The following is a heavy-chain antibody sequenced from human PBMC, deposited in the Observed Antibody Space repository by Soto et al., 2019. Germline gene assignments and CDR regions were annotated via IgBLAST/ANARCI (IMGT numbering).Heavy chain of an antibody. Sequence: GASVKVSCKASGYTFTSYYMHWVRQAPGQGLEWMGWMNPNSGNTGYAQKFQGRVTMTRNTSISTAYMELSSLRSEDTAVYYCARGYYGDYLGYYYYYMDVWGKGTTVTVSS. CDR3: ARGYYGDYLGYYYYYMDV. V-gene: IGHV1-8*02. CDR1: GYTFTSYY. J-gene: IGHJ6*03. D-gene: IGHD4-17*01. CDR2: MNPNSGNT.